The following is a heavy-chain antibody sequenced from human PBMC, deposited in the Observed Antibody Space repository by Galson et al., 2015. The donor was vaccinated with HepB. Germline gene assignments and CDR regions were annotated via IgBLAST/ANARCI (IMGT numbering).Heavy chain of an antibody. J-gene: IGHJ3*02. CDR1: GFTFSDYY. CDR2: ISSSSSYT. Sequence: SLRLSCAASGFTFSDYYMRWIRQAPGKGLEWVSYISSSSSYTNYADSVKGRFTISRDNAKNSLYLQMNSLRAEDTAVYYCARPPYGSYYNEAFDIWGQGTMVTVSS. D-gene: IGHD3-10*01. V-gene: IGHV3-11*06. CDR3: ARPPYGSYYNEAFDI.